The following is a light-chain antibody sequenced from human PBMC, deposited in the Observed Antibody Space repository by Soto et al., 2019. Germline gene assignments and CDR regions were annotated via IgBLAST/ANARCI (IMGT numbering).Light chain of an antibody. J-gene: IGLJ3*02. V-gene: IGLV1-47*01. CDR2: RNN. CDR3: AAWDDSLSGWV. CDR1: SSNIGSNY. Sequence: QSVLTQNPSASGTPGQRVTISCSGSSSNIGSNYVYWYQQLPGTAPKLLIYRNNQRPSGVPDRFSGSKSGTSASLAISGLRSEDEADYYCAAWDDSLSGWVFGGGTKLTVL.